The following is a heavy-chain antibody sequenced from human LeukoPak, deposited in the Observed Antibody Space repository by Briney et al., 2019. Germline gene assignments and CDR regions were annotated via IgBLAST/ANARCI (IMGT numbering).Heavy chain of an antibody. J-gene: IGHJ4*02. CDR1: GGTFSSYA. Sequence: ASVKVSCKASGGTFSSYAISWVRQAPGQGLEWMGGIIPIFGTANYAQKFQGRVTITADESTSTAYMELSSLRSEDTAVYYCASRSSTYCSSTSCPKIRDYWGQGTLVTVSS. V-gene: IGHV1-69*01. CDR2: IIPIFGTA. D-gene: IGHD2-2*01. CDR3: ASRSSTYCSSTSCPKIRDY.